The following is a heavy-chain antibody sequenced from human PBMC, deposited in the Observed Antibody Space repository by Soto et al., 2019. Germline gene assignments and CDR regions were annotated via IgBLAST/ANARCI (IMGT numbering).Heavy chain of an antibody. J-gene: IGHJ3*02. CDR3: AKDARILDYDFWSGGNDPFDI. D-gene: IGHD3-3*01. V-gene: IGHV3-23*01. CDR2: LSGNGGST. CDR1: GFTFGRYA. Sequence: EVRLLESGGGLVQPGGSLRLSCAASGFTFGRYAMTWVRQAPGKGLEWVSSLSGNGGSTYYADSVKGRFTISRDNAKDMLHLQMYSLRAEDTAVYYCAKDARILDYDFWSGGNDPFDIWGQGTMVTVSS.